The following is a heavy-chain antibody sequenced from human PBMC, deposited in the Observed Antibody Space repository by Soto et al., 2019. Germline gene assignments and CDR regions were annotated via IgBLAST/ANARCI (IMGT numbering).Heavy chain of an antibody. CDR1: GYSISSSNW. Sequence: PSETLSLTCAVSGYSISSSNWWGWIRQPPGKGLEWIGYIYYSGTTYYNPSLKSRVTMSVDTSKNQFSLKLTYVTAADTAMYYCARPKTIGAAAGKGWFDPWGQGTLVTVSS. D-gene: IGHD6-13*01. CDR3: ARPKTIGAAAGKGWFDP. J-gene: IGHJ5*02. V-gene: IGHV4-28*01. CDR2: IYYSGTT.